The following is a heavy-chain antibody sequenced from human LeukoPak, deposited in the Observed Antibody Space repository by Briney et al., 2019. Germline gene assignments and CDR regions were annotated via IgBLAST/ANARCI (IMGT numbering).Heavy chain of an antibody. V-gene: IGHV1-2*02. CDR2: INPNSGGT. CDR1: GYTFTGYY. Sequence: ASVKVSCKASGYTFTGYYMHWVRQAPGQGLEWMGWINPNSGGTNYAQKFQGRVTMTRDTSTSTVYMELSSLRSEDTAVYYCARGVTWLSLDNLDYWGQGTLVTVSS. CDR3: ARGVTWLSLDNLDY. D-gene: IGHD5-12*01. J-gene: IGHJ4*02.